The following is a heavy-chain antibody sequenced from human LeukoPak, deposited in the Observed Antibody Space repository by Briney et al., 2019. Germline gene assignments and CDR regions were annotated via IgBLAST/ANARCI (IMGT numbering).Heavy chain of an antibody. V-gene: IGHV4-4*02. D-gene: IGHD3-22*01. CDR1: GGSISSSNW. CDR2: IYHSGST. J-gene: IGHJ1*01. CDR3: ARVYDSSGYYDFQH. Sequence: SGTLSLTCAVSGGSISSSNWWSWVRQPPGKGLEWIGEIYHSGSTNYNPSLKSRVTISVDKSKNQFSLELSSVTAADTAVYYCARVYDSSGYYDFQHWGQGTLVTVSS.